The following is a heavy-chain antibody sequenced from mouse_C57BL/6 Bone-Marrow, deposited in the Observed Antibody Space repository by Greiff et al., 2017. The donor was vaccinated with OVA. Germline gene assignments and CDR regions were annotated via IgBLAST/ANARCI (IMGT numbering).Heavy chain of an antibody. CDR3: ARSGTDDWYFDV. CDR2: INPNNGGT. V-gene: IGHV1-26*01. Sequence: VQLQQSGPELVKPGASVKISCKASGYTFTDYYMNWVKQSHGKSLEWIGDINPNNGGTSYNQKFKGKATLTVDKSSSTAYMELRSLTSEDSAVYYCARSGTDDWYFDVWGTGTTVTVSS. D-gene: IGHD3-2*02. J-gene: IGHJ1*03. CDR1: GYTFTDYY.